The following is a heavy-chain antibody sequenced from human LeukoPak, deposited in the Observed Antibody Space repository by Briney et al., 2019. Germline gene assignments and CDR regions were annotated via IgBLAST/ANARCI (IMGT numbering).Heavy chain of an antibody. CDR2: IYYSGST. D-gene: IGHD2-15*01. CDR1: GGSISSGGYY. J-gene: IGHJ1*01. Sequence: SQTLSLTCTVSGGSISSGGYYWSWIRQHPGKGLEWIGYIYYSGSTYYNPSLKSRVTISVDTSKNQFSLKLSSVTAADTAVYYCARRERSGGPFQDWGQGTLVTVSS. V-gene: IGHV4-31*03. CDR3: ARRERSGGPFQD.